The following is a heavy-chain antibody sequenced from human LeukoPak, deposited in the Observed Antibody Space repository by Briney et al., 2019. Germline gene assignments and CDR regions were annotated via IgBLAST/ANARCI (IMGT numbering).Heavy chain of an antibody. Sequence: AASVKVFCKASGYTFIDYYIHWVRQAPGQGLEWLGWINPNSGGTNYAQKFQGWVTMTRDTSISTAYMELSRLRSDDTAVYYCARAARDSSSWYDYWGQGTLVTVSS. CDR1: GYTFIDYY. J-gene: IGHJ4*02. V-gene: IGHV1-2*04. CDR2: INPNSGGT. D-gene: IGHD6-13*01. CDR3: ARAARDSSSWYDY.